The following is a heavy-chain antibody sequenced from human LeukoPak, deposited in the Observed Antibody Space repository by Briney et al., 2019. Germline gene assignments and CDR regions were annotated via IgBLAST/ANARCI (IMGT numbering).Heavy chain of an antibody. V-gene: IGHV3-48*04. CDR3: ARVFYGSSFSFDY. J-gene: IGHJ4*02. Sequence: GSLRLSCAASGFTFSAYSMNWVRQAPGKGLEWVSYISSSSSPIYYADSVKGRFTIFRDNAKNSLYLEVNSLRAEDTAVYYCARVFYGSSFSFDYWGQGTLVTVSS. D-gene: IGHD3-22*01. CDR1: GFTFSAYS. CDR2: ISSSSSPI.